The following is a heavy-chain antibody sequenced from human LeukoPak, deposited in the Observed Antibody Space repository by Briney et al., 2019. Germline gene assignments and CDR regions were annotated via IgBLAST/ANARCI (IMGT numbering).Heavy chain of an antibody. D-gene: IGHD2-2*01. CDR3: ARGNRYCSSTSCRSFDY. J-gene: IGHJ4*02. Sequence: GSSVKLSCKASGGTFSSYAIRWVRQAPGQGREWVGGISPIFGTANYAQKFQGRVTITADESTSTAYMELSSLRSEDTAVYYCARGNRYCSSTSCRSFDYWGQGTLVTVSS. V-gene: IGHV1-69*01. CDR2: ISPIFGTA. CDR1: GGTFSSYA.